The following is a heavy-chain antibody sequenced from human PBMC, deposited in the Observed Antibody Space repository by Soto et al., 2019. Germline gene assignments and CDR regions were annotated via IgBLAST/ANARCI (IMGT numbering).Heavy chain of an antibody. D-gene: IGHD3-9*01. V-gene: IGHV1-2*04. CDR1: GYTFTGYY. CDR3: ARALPKAYYDILTGYYTPYYGMDV. J-gene: IGHJ6*02. CDR2: INPNSGGT. Sequence: QVQLVQSGAEVKKPGASVKVSCKASGYTFTGYYMHWVRQAPGQGLEWMGWINPNSGGTNYAQKFQGWVTMTRDTSISTAYMELSRLRSDDTAVYYCARALPKAYYDILTGYYTPYYGMDVWGQGTTVTVSS.